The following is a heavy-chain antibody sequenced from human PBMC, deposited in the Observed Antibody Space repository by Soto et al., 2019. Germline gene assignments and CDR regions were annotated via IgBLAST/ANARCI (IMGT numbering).Heavy chain of an antibody. CDR1: GGTFSSLG. CDR3: ATRGTQGRWREVADY. V-gene: IGHV1-69*01. D-gene: IGHD3-10*01. Sequence: QVQLLQSGAEVKRPGSSVKVSCEASGGTFSSLGFTWVRQAPGQGLEWMGGIIPISGRTTFAQKFQGRVTITADESTRATYMELTTLTSDDTAMYYCATRGTQGRWREVADYWGQGTLVTVSS. J-gene: IGHJ4*02. CDR2: IIPISGRT.